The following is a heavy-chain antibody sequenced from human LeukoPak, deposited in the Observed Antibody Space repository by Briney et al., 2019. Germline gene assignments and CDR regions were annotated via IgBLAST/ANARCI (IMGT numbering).Heavy chain of an antibody. CDR3: ARLADRGTGDRGEEPDY. CDR2: IYPGDSDT. CDR1: GYSFTSYW. D-gene: IGHD7-27*01. Sequence: GESLKISCKGSGYSFTSYWIGWVRQMPGEGLEWMGIIYPGDSDTRYSPSFQGQVTISADKSISTAYLQWSSLKASDTAMYYCARLADRGTGDRGEEPDYWGQGTLVTVSS. V-gene: IGHV5-51*01. J-gene: IGHJ4*02.